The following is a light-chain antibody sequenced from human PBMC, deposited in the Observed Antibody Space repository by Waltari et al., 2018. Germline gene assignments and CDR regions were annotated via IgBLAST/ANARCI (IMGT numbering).Light chain of an antibody. CDR1: QSISSS. V-gene: IGKV3D-15*01. Sequence: EIVMTQSPATLSVSPGERATLSCRASQSISSSLAWYQQKPGQAPRLLIYGASTRATGIPARFSGSGSGTQFTLTISSLQSEDFAVYYCHQYNNWPLFGQGTKVEIK. CDR3: HQYNNWPL. J-gene: IGKJ1*01. CDR2: GAS.